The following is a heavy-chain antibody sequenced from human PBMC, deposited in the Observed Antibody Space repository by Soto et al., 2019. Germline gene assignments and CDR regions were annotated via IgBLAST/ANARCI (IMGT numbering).Heavy chain of an antibody. V-gene: IGHV4-34*01. CDR3: ARKSGRPYYYYYYMDV. CDR2: INHSGST. J-gene: IGHJ6*03. D-gene: IGHD3-3*01. Sequence: SETLSLTCAVYVGSFSGYYWSWIRQPPGKGLEWIGEINHSGSTNYNPSLKSRVTISVDTSKNQFSLKLSSVTAADTAVYYCARKSGRPYYYYYYMDVWGKGTTVTVSS. CDR1: VGSFSGYY.